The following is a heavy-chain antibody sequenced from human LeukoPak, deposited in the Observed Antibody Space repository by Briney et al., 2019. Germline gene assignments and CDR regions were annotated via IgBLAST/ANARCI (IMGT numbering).Heavy chain of an antibody. J-gene: IGHJ4*02. CDR3: ARDSGIAVAGPDY. D-gene: IGHD6-19*01. CDR2: ISSNGGST. Sequence: GGSLRLSCAASGFTFSSYAMHWVRQAPGKGLEYVSAISSNGGSTYYANSVKGRFTISRDNSKNTLYLQMNSLRAEDTAVYYCARDSGIAVAGPDYWGQGTLVTVSS. V-gene: IGHV3-64*01. CDR1: GFTFSSYA.